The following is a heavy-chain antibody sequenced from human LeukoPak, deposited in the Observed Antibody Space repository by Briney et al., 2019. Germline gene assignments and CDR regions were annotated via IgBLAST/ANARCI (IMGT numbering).Heavy chain of an antibody. CDR3: AREELYCSSTSCYADPYYYYYMDV. D-gene: IGHD2-2*01. V-gene: IGHV3-30*02. CDR2: IRYDGSNK. CDR1: GFTFSSYG. J-gene: IGHJ6*03. Sequence: GGSLRLSCAASGFTFSSYGMHWVRQAPGKGLEWVAFIRYDGSNKYYADSVKGRFTISRDNAKNSLYLQMNSLRAEDTAVYYCAREELYCSSTSCYADPYYYYYMDVWGKGTTVTISS.